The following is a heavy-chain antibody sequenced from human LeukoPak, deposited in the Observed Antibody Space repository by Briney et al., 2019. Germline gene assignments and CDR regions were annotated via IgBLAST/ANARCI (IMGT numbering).Heavy chain of an antibody. Sequence: PSETLSLTCAVSGGSISSGGYSWSWIRQPPGRGLEWIGYIYHSGSTYYNPSLKSRVTISVDRSKNQFSLKLSSVTAADTAVYYCARKNTDTAHDAFDIWGQGTMVTVSS. J-gene: IGHJ3*02. D-gene: IGHD5-18*01. CDR1: GGSISSGGYS. V-gene: IGHV4-30-2*01. CDR2: IYHSGST. CDR3: ARKNTDTAHDAFDI.